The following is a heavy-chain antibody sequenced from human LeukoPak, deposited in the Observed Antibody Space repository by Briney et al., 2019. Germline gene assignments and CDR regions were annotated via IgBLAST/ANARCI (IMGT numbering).Heavy chain of an antibody. CDR3: ARDGCTNGVCYSDY. CDR2: ISAYNGNT. CDR1: GYTFTSYG. J-gene: IGHJ4*02. Sequence: ASVKVSCKASGYTFTSYGISWVRQAPGQGLEWMGWISAYNGNTNYAQTLQGRVTMTTDTSTSTAYIELRSLRSDDTAVYYCARDGCTNGVCYSDYWGQGTLVTVSS. D-gene: IGHD2-8*01. V-gene: IGHV1-18*01.